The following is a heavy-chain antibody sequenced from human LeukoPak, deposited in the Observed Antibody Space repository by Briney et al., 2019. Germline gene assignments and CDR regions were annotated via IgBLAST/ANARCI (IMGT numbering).Heavy chain of an antibody. Sequence: ASVKVSCKASGGTFSSYAISWVRQAPGQGLEWMGGIIPIFGTANYAQKFQGRVTITADESTSTAYMELSSLRSEDTAVYYCARGQWLVSGDYYYYGMDVWGQGTTVTVSS. J-gene: IGHJ6*02. D-gene: IGHD6-19*01. V-gene: IGHV1-69*13. CDR3: ARGQWLVSGDYYYYGMDV. CDR1: GGTFSSYA. CDR2: IIPIFGTA.